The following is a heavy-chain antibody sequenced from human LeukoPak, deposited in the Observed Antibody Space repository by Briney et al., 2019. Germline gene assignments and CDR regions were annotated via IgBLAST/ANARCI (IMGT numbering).Heavy chain of an antibody. V-gene: IGHV3-21*04. CDR2: ISYTGTYI. Sequence: GGSLRLSCAASAFSLNAYNMNWVRQAPGKGLEWVSSISYTGTYIYYADSVKGRFTISRDNSKNTLYLQMNSLRAEDTVVYYCASDDILTGYSPDYWGQGTLVTVSS. CDR3: ASDDILTGYSPDY. J-gene: IGHJ4*02. D-gene: IGHD3-9*01. CDR1: AFSLNAYN.